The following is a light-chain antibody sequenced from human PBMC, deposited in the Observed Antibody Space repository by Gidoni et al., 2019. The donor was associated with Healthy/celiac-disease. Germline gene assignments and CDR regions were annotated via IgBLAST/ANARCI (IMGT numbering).Light chain of an antibody. CDR2: AAS. CDR1: QSISSY. Sequence: DTQMTQPPSALPASVGDRATTTCRASQSISSYLNWYQQKPGNAPKLLIYAASSLQSGVPSRFSGSGSGTDFTLTISSLQPEDFATYYCQQSYSTPPSFGQGTKLEIK. CDR3: QQSYSTPPS. V-gene: IGKV1-39*01. J-gene: IGKJ2*03.